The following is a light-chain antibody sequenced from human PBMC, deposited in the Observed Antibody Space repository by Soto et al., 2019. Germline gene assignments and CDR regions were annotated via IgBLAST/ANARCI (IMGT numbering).Light chain of an antibody. J-gene: IGKJ2*01. CDR3: QQYGNSIYT. CDR2: GTS. V-gene: IGKV3-20*01. CDR1: QSVSSSY. Sequence: EMVLTQSPGTLSLSPGERATLSCRASQSVSSSYLAWYQQKPGQAPRLLIYGTSTRATGIPDRFSGSGSGTDFTLTISRLEPEDFAVYYCQQYGNSIYTFGQGTKLEF.